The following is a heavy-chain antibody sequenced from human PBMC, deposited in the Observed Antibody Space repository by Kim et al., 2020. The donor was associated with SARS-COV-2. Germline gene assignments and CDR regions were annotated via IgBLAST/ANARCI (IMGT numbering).Heavy chain of an antibody. CDR1: GYTFTSYG. D-gene: IGHD3-3*01. J-gene: IGHJ6*02. CDR2: ISAYNGNT. V-gene: IGHV1-18*04. CDR3: ARDLRSATSPNITIFGVDRFYGMDV. Sequence: ASVKVSCKASGYTFTSYGISWVRQAPGQGLEWMGWISAYNGNTNYAQKLQGRVTMTIDTSTSTAYMELRSLRSDDTAVYYCARDLRSATSPNITIFGVDRFYGMDVWGQGTTVTVSS.